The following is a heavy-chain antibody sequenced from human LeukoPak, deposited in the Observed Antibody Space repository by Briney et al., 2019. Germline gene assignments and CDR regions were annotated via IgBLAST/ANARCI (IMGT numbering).Heavy chain of an antibody. J-gene: IGHJ4*02. CDR2: INHSGST. CDR3: ARGDVFGGVIVPFDY. CDR1: GGSFSGYY. Sequence: SETLSLTCAVYGGSFSGYYWSWIRQPPGKGLEWIGEINHSGSTNYNPSLKSRVTISVDTSKNQFSLKLSSVAAADTAVYYCARGDVFGGVIVPFDYWGQGTLVTVSS. V-gene: IGHV4-34*01. D-gene: IGHD3-16*02.